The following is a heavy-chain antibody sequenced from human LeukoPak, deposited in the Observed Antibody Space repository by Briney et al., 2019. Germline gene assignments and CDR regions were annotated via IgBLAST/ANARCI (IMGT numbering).Heavy chain of an antibody. V-gene: IGHV3-53*01. Sequence: GGSPRLSCAASGFTVSSNYMSWVRQAPGKGLEWVSVIYSGGSTYYAGSVKGRFTISRDNSKNTLYLQMNSLRAEDTAVYYCANEPRNDVTTKFDYWGQGTLVTVSS. CDR2: IYSGGST. J-gene: IGHJ4*02. CDR1: GFTVSSNY. D-gene: IGHD1-1*01. CDR3: ANEPRNDVTTKFDY.